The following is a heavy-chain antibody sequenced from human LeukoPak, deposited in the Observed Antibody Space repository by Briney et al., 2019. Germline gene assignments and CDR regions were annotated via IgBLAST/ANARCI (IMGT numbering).Heavy chain of an antibody. Sequence: TSETLSLTCTVSGGSISSSSYYWGWIRQPPGKGLEWIGSIYYSGSTNYNPSLKSRVTISVDTSKNQFSLKLSSVTAADTAVYYCARHDITIFGVVDPFDAFDIWGQGTMVTVSS. V-gene: IGHV4-39*01. CDR2: IYYSGST. J-gene: IGHJ3*02. D-gene: IGHD3-3*01. CDR1: GGSISSSSYY. CDR3: ARHDITIFGVVDPFDAFDI.